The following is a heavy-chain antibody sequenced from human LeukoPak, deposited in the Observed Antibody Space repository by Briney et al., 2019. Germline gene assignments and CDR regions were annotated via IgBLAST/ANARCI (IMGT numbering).Heavy chain of an antibody. Sequence: SETLSLTCTVSGGSISSGDYYWSWIRQPPGKGLEWIGYIYYSGSTYYNPSLKSRVTISVDTSKNQFSLKLSPVTAADTAVYYCARYTDSSGYYYDYWGQGTLVTVSS. CDR2: IYYSGST. V-gene: IGHV4-30-4*01. CDR1: GGSISSGDYY. J-gene: IGHJ4*02. D-gene: IGHD3-22*01. CDR3: ARYTDSSGYYYDY.